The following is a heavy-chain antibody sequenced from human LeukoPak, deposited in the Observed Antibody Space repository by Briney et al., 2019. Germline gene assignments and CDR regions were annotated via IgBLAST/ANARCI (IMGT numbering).Heavy chain of an antibody. Sequence: GALRLSCAASGFTVSSNYMSWVRQAPGKGLEWVSGINWNGGSTGYADSVKGRFTISRDNAKNSLYLQMNSLRAEDTALYYCARDLGGQSNYWGQGTLVTVSS. CDR2: INWNGGST. D-gene: IGHD3-16*01. V-gene: IGHV3-20*04. CDR1: GFTVSSNY. CDR3: ARDLGGQSNY. J-gene: IGHJ4*02.